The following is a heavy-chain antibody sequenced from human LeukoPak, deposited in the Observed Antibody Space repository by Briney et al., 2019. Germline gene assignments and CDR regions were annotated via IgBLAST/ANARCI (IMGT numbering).Heavy chain of an antibody. J-gene: IGHJ4*02. CDR3: AKPSGYCSSTSCFDC. V-gene: IGHV3-30*02. CDR2: IQYDGTNK. CDR1: GFSFSSYG. Sequence: GGSLRLSCAASGFSFSSYGMHWVRQAPGKGLEWVAFIQYDGTNKYYADSVKGRFTISRDNSKNTLYLQMNSLRAEDTAVYYCAKPSGYCSSTSCFDCWGQGTLVTVSS. D-gene: IGHD2-2*01.